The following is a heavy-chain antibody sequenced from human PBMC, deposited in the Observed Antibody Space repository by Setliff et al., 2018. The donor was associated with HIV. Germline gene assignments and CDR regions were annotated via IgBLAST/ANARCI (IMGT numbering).Heavy chain of an antibody. CDR3: ARGLGNFVPDWIGYFDY. Sequence: SVKVSCKASGGTFSSYAISWVRQAPGQGLEWMGGIIPILGPANYAQKFQGRVTITAGEYTTTSYMELRNLRSEDTAIYYCARGLGNFVPDWIGYFDYWGQGTLVTVSS. CDR1: GGTFSSYA. D-gene: IGHD3-3*01. CDR2: IIPILGPA. V-gene: IGHV1-69*13. J-gene: IGHJ4*02.